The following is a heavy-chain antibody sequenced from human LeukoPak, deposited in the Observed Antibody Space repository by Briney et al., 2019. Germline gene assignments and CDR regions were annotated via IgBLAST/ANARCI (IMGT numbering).Heavy chain of an antibody. Sequence: GGSLRLSCAASGFTFSSYSMNWVRQAPGKGLEWVSSISRSSSYIYYADSVKGRFTISRDNAKNSLYLQMNSLRAEDTAVYYCARDLMSYYDSSGNGYWGQGTLVTVSS. J-gene: IGHJ4*02. CDR1: GFTFSSYS. D-gene: IGHD3-22*01. CDR2: ISRSSSYI. V-gene: IGHV3-21*01. CDR3: ARDLMSYYDSSGNGY.